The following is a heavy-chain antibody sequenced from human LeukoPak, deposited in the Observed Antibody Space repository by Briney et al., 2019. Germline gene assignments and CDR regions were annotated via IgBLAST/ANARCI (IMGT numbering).Heavy chain of an antibody. Sequence: SVRVSCKASGITFVRSAIQWVRHARGQPAEWIGWLVVGSGNTNYAQKFQDRVTITRDMSTSTAYMELSRLTSEDTAVYYCAADGCGGDCTLAYWGQGTLVSVSS. CDR3: AADGCGGDCTLAY. CDR1: GITFVRSA. D-gene: IGHD2-21*02. J-gene: IGHJ4*02. V-gene: IGHV1-58*02. CDR2: LVVGSGNT.